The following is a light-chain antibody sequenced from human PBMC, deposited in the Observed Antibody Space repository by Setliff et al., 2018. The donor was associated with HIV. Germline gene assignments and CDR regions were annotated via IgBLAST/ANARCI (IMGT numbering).Light chain of an antibody. CDR2: DVS. J-gene: IGLJ1*01. CDR1: NSDIGAYNY. CDR3: CSYAGSSTYV. V-gene: IGLV2-14*03. Sequence: ALTQPASVSGSPGQSITISCTGTNSDIGAYNYVSWYQQYPGKAPKLMIYDVSNRPSGVSNRFSGSKSGNTASLTISGLQAEDEADYYCCSYAGSSTYVFGTGTKVTVL.